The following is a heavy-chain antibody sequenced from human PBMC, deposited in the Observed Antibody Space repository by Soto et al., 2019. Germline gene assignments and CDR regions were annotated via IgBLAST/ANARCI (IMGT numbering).Heavy chain of an antibody. J-gene: IGHJ3*02. CDR1: GFTFSSYS. D-gene: IGHD6-19*01. Sequence: GGSLRLSCAASGFTFSSYSMNWVRQAPGKGLEWVSSISSSSSYIYYADSVKGRFTISGDNAKNSLYLQMNSLRAEDTAVYYCARIAVAATGAFDIWGQGTMVTVSS. CDR3: ARIAVAATGAFDI. V-gene: IGHV3-21*01. CDR2: ISSSSSYI.